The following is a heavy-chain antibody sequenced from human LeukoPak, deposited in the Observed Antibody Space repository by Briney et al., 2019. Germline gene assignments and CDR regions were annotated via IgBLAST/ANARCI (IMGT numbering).Heavy chain of an antibody. CDR2: ISSSSSTI. CDR3: ARDLGAYYDSSGYIY. J-gene: IGHJ4*02. CDR1: GFTFSSYS. D-gene: IGHD3-22*01. V-gene: IGHV3-48*01. Sequence: PGGSLRLSXAASGFTFSSYSMNWVRQAPGKGLEWVSYISSSSSTIYYADSVKGRFTISRDNAKNSLYLQMNSLRAEDTAVYYCARDLGAYYDSSGYIYWGQGTLVTVSS.